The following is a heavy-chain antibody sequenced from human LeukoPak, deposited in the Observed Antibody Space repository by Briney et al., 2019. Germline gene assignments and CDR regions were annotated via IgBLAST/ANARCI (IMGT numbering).Heavy chain of an antibody. CDR2: IKQEGSEK. D-gene: IGHD6-13*01. Sequence: GGSLRLSCAASEFTFSDHWMSWVRQAPGKGLEWVANIKQEGSEKYYVDSVKGRFTISGDNAKNSLYPQMKSLRAEDTAVYYCARLPRWKVAAVGTGWFGPWGQGTLVTVSS. V-gene: IGHV3-7*01. CDR1: EFTFSDHW. CDR3: ARLPRWKVAAVGTGWFGP. J-gene: IGHJ5*02.